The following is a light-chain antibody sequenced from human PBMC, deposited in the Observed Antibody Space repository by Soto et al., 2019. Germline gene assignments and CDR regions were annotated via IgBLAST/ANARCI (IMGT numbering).Light chain of an antibody. J-gene: IGLJ1*01. V-gene: IGLV2-14*01. CDR1: SSDVGAYNF. Sequence: QSALTQPRSVSGSPGQSVTISCAGTSSDVGAYNFVSWYQQSPGKAPKLMIYEVRNRPSGVSNRFSGSKSGNTASLTISGLQAEDEADYYCSSYTRSSTLIFGIGTKLTVL. CDR3: SSYTRSSTLI. CDR2: EVR.